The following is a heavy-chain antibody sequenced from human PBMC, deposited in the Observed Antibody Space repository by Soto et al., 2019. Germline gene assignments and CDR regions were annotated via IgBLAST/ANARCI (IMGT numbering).Heavy chain of an antibody. CDR3: ARLYYSSSWYDPYLYDFGY. V-gene: IGHV3-7*01. CDR2: IKQDGSEK. D-gene: IGHD6-13*01. Sequence: EVQLVESGGGLVQPGGSLRLSCAASGFTFSSYWMSWVRQAPGKGLEWVANIKQDGSEKYYVDSVKGRFTISRDNAKNSLYLQMNSLRAEDTAVFYCARLYYSSSWYDPYLYDFGYWGQGTLVTVSS. CDR1: GFTFSSYW. J-gene: IGHJ4*02.